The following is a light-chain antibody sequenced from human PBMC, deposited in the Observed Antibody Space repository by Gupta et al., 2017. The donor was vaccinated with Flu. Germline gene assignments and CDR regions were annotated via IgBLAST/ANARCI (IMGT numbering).Light chain of an antibody. CDR1: RSNVGNNV. V-gene: IGLV1-44*01. Sequence: SRSNVGNNVVNWYQQFPGSAPKLLIFGDDQRPSGVPDRFSASKSGASASLAINGLRSEDEAEYFCATWDDTLNGYIFGSGTTVTVL. J-gene: IGLJ1*01. CDR3: ATWDDTLNGYI. CDR2: GDD.